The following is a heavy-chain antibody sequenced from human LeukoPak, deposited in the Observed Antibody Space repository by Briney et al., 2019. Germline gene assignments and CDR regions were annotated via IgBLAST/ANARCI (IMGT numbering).Heavy chain of an antibody. CDR3: ARDKEGGPGDY. CDR2: IYYSGST. D-gene: IGHD1-26*01. V-gene: IGHV4-39*07. J-gene: IGHJ4*02. Sequence: SETLSLTCTVSGGSISSSSYYWGWIRPPPGKGLEWIGSIYYSGSTYYNPSLKSRVTISVDTSKNQFSLKLSSVTAADTAVYYCARDKEGGPGDYWGQGTLVTVSS. CDR1: GGSISSSSYY.